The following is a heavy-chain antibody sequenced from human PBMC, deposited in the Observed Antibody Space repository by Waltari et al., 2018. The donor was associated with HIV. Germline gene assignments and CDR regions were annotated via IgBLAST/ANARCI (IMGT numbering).Heavy chain of an antibody. Sequence: DVQLVQSGAEVKTSGESLKISCKGSGFTFGNYWIGWVRQMPGKGLEWRGIINPCDPESTACPSFQGQCTSSADKAISTAYLHWSGLKAPDTATYDCARLNMAARVNYFYYAMDVWGQGTTVTVSS. V-gene: IGHV5-51*03. D-gene: IGHD6-6*01. CDR3: ARLNMAARVNYFYYAMDV. CDR2: INPCDPES. CDR1: GFTFGNYW. J-gene: IGHJ6*02.